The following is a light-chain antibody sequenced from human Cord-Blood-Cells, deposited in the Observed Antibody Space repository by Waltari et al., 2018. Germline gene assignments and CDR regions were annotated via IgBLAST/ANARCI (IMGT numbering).Light chain of an antibody. V-gene: IGLV3-21*04. Sequence: SYVLTQPPSVSVAPGKTARITCGGNNIGSKSVHWYQQKPGQAPVLVIYYDSDRTSGIPERCSGYNSGNTATLTISRVEAGDEADYYCQVWDSSSDHYVFGTGTKVTVL. CDR1: NIGSKS. CDR2: YDS. J-gene: IGLJ1*01. CDR3: QVWDSSSDHYV.